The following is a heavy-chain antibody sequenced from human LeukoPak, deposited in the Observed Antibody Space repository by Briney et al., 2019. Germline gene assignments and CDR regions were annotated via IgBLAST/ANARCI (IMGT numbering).Heavy chain of an antibody. Sequence: SETLSLTCTVSGGSISSYYWTWIRQPPGKGLEWIGYIYHGGNTNYNPSLKSRVTISVDTSKNQFSLKVSSVTAADTAVYYCARHSSSSRGWFDPWGQGTLVTVSS. CDR1: GGSISSYY. CDR3: ARHSSSSRGWFDP. D-gene: IGHD6-6*01. V-gene: IGHV4-59*01. J-gene: IGHJ5*02. CDR2: IYHGGNT.